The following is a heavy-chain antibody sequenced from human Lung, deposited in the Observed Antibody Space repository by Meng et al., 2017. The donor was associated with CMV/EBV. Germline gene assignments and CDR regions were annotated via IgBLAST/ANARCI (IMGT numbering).Heavy chain of an antibody. Sequence: LLMPPLPLSLTCPALGGSISIGGYSCSWIRQHPGQGLELIGYIHSSGSPYYNPSLRSRLTISVDTSKNQFSLKLSSVTAADTAVYYCARASYGSGSPLGESWFDPWGQGTLVTVSS. CDR1: GGSISIGGYS. D-gene: IGHD3-10*01. V-gene: IGHV4-31*03. J-gene: IGHJ5*02. CDR3: ARASYGSGSPLGESWFDP. CDR2: IHSSGSP.